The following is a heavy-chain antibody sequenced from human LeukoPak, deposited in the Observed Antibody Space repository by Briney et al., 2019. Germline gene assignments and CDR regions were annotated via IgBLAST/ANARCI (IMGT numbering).Heavy chain of an antibody. CDR1: RGSFSGYY. Sequence: SETLSLTCALYRGSFSGYYWSWIRQPPGKGLEWIGEINHSGSTNYNPSLKSRVTISVDTSKNQFSLKLSSVTAADTAVYYCARLRQWLVPNYFDYWGQGTLVTVSS. J-gene: IGHJ4*02. CDR3: ARLRQWLVPNYFDY. CDR2: INHSGST. D-gene: IGHD6-19*01. V-gene: IGHV4-34*01.